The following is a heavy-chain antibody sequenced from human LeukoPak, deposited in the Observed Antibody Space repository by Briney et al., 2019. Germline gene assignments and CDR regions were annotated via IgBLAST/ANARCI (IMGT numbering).Heavy chain of an antibody. CDR3: AREILYDSTGYYL. Sequence: SGTLSLTCTVSGGSISSSSYYWGWIRQPPGKGLEWIGSIYYSGSTYYNPSLKSRVTISIDTSKNQFSLRLRSVTAADTAVYYCAREILYDSTGYYLWGQGTVVTVSS. J-gene: IGHJ4*02. D-gene: IGHD3-22*01. CDR1: GGSISSSSYY. V-gene: IGHV4-39*07. CDR2: IYYSGST.